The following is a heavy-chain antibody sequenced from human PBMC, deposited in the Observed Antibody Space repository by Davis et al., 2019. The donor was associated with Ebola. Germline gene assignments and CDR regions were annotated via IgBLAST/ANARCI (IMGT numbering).Heavy chain of an antibody. CDR3: ARGRIAARPVSEWFDP. Sequence: SETLSLTCTVSGGPISSSSYYWGWIRQPPGKGLEWIGSIYYSGSTYYNPSLKSRVTISVDTSKNQFSLKLSSVTAADTAVYYCARGRIAARPVSEWFDPWGQGTLVTVSS. V-gene: IGHV4-39*01. CDR2: IYYSGST. CDR1: GGPISSSSYY. D-gene: IGHD6-6*01. J-gene: IGHJ5*02.